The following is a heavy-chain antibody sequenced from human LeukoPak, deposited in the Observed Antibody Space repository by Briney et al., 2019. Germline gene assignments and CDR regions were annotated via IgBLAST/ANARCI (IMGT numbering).Heavy chain of an antibody. CDR2: INPNSGGT. CDR1: GYTFTGYY. CDR3: ARGARYSSSSPFDY. D-gene: IGHD6-6*01. V-gene: IGHV1-2*02. J-gene: IGHJ4*02. Sequence: GASVKVSCKASGYTFTGYYMHWVRQAPGQGLEWMGWINPNSGGTNYAQKFQGRVTTTRDTSISTAYMELSRLRSDDTAVYYCARGARYSSSSPFDYWGQGTLVTVSS.